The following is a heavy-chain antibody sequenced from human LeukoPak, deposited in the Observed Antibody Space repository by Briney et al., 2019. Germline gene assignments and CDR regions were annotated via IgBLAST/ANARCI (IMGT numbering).Heavy chain of an antibody. D-gene: IGHD3-3*02. CDR2: ITGNGVST. CDR1: GFTFEDYG. J-gene: IGHJ4*02. Sequence: PGGSLRLSCAASGFTFEDYGMHWVRQAPGKGLEWVSLITGNGVSTYYADSVKGRFTISRDNSKNSLYLQMNSLRTEDTALYYCAREAILAGGRSFDHWGQGTLVTVSS. V-gene: IGHV3-43*02. CDR3: AREAILAGGRSFDH.